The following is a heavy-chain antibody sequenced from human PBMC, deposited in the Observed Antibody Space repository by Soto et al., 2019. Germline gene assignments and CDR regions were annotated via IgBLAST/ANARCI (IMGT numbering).Heavy chain of an antibody. CDR1: GGSISSSNW. J-gene: IGHJ4*02. V-gene: IGHV4-4*02. D-gene: IGHD3-22*01. Sequence: PSETLSLTCAVSGGSISSSNWWSWVRQPPGKGLEWIGEIYHSGSTNYNPSLKSRVTISVDKSKNQFSLKLSSVTAADTAVYYCARADYYDSSGYCRYWGQGTLVTVSS. CDR2: IYHSGST. CDR3: ARADYYDSSGYCRY.